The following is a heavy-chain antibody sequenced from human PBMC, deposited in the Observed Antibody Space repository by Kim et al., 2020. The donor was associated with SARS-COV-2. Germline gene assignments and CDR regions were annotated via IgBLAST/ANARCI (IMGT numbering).Heavy chain of an antibody. CDR2: INPNSGGT. CDR3: ARGASLDILTGYTYNWFDP. J-gene: IGHJ5*02. CDR1: GYTFTGYY. Sequence: ASVKVSCKASGYTFTGYYMHWVRQAPGQGLEWMGWINPNSGGTNYAQKFQGWVTMTRDTSISTAYMELSRLRSDDTAVYYCARGASLDILTGYTYNWFDPSGQGTLVTVSS. V-gene: IGHV1-2*04. D-gene: IGHD3-9*01.